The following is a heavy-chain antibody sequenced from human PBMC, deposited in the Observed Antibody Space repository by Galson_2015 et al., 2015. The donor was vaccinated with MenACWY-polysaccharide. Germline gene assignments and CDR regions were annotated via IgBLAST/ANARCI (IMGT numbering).Heavy chain of an antibody. Sequence: SLRLSCAVSGFTFSSYVMSWVRQAPGRGLKWVSSITDSGSSTYYVDSVKGRFTISRDNSKNTLFLQMNSLRADDTAVYYCAKGGREVDNWLDPWGQGALVTVSS. V-gene: IGHV3-23*01. J-gene: IGHJ5*02. D-gene: IGHD1-26*01. CDR3: AKGGREVDNWLDP. CDR1: GFTFSSYV. CDR2: ITDSGSST.